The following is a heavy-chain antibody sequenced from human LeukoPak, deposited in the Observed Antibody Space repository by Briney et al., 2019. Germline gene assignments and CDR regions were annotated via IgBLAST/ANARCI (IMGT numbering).Heavy chain of an antibody. Sequence: PSETLSLTCTVSGGSISSSSYYWGWIRQPPGKGLEWIGNIYYSGSTKYNPSLKSRVTISVDTSKNQFSLKLSSVTAADTAVYYCARVKKGLGTSFDYWGQGTLVTVSS. CDR2: IYYSGST. CDR1: GGSISSSSYY. J-gene: IGHJ4*02. V-gene: IGHV4-61*05. D-gene: IGHD2-2*01. CDR3: ARVKKGLGTSFDY.